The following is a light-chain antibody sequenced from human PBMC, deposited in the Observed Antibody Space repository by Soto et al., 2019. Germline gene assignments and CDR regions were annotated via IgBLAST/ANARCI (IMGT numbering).Light chain of an antibody. CDR1: QSLTNN. Sequence: EIVLTQSPATLSVSPGQSATLSCRTSQSLTNNLAWYQQIPGQAPRLLIYGASTRATGIPARFSGSGSGAGYNLTLSNMQSEDFVVYYCQQYNHWPYMYTFGHGTKLEIK. V-gene: IGKV3D-15*01. J-gene: IGKJ2*01. CDR3: QQYNHWPYMYT. CDR2: GAS.